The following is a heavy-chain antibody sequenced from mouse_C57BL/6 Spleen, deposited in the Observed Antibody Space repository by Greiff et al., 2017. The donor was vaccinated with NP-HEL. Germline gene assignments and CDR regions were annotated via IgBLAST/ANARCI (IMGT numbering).Heavy chain of an antibody. CDR3: AKNNGSYLYAMDY. V-gene: IGHV2-5*01. CDR2: IWRGGST. Sequence: QVQLQQSGPGLVQPSQSLSITCTVSGFSLTSYGVHWVRQSPGKGLEWLGVIWRGGSTDYNAAFMSRLSITKDNSKSQVFFKMNSLQADDTAIYYCAKNNGSYLYAMDYWGQGTSVTVSS. CDR1: GFSLTSYG. J-gene: IGHJ4*01. D-gene: IGHD1-1*01.